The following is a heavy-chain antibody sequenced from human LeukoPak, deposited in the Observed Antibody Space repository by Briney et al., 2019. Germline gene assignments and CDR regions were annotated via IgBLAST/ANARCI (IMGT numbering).Heavy chain of an antibody. Sequence: SVKVSCKASGGTFSSYAISWVRQAPGQGLEWMGGIIPIFGTANYAQKFQGRVTITADESTSTAYMELSSLRSEDTAVYYCAREYSSSSGTYYFDYWGQGTLVTVSS. CDR1: GGTFSSYA. CDR3: AREYSSSSGTYYFDY. V-gene: IGHV1-69*01. CDR2: IIPIFGTA. D-gene: IGHD6-6*01. J-gene: IGHJ4*02.